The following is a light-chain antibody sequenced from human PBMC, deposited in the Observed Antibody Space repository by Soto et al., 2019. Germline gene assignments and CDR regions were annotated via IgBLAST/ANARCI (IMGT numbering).Light chain of an antibody. J-gene: IGKJ4*01. CDR1: QTISND. CDR3: QQNNKWPPVT. V-gene: IGKV3-15*01. Sequence: EVVMTQSPATVSVSPGEGVTLSCRASQTISNDLAWYQQKPGQAPRLLIYGASTRPTGVPARFSGGGSVTEFTLTISSLQSEDFAFYYCQQNNKWPPVTFGGGTKVEIK. CDR2: GAS.